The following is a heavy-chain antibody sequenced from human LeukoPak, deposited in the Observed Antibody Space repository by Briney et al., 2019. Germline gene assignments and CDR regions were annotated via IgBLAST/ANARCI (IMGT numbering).Heavy chain of an antibody. CDR1: GFTFRDYA. D-gene: IGHD2-2*01. J-gene: IGHJ4*02. CDR2: FSAGGNRT. CDR3: AKGLVVVPAAAFDY. Sequence: GGSLRLSCAASGFTFRDYAMTWVRQAPGKGPEWVSTFSAGGNRTYYADSVKGRFIITRDNSKKTLYLQMNSLRAEDTAIYYCAKGLVVVPAAAFDYWGQGTLVTVSS. V-gene: IGHV3-23*01.